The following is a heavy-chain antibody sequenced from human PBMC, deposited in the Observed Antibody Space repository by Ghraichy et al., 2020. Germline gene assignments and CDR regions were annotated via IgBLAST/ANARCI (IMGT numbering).Heavy chain of an antibody. CDR1: GGSFSGYY. Sequence: SQTLSLTCAVYGGSFSGYYWSWIRQPPGKGLEWIGEINHSGSTNYNPSLKSRVTISVDTSKNQFSLKLSSVTAADTAVYYCVGENKMGGWLPTKKPFDYWGQGTLVTVSS. J-gene: IGHJ4*02. D-gene: IGHD5-24*01. CDR3: VGENKMGGWLPTKKPFDY. V-gene: IGHV4-34*01. CDR2: INHSGST.